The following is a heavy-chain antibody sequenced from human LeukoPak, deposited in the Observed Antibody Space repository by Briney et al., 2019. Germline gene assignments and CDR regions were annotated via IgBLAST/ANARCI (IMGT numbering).Heavy chain of an antibody. CDR1: GGTFSSYA. D-gene: IGHD6-6*01. J-gene: IGHJ4*02. Sequence: SVKVSCKASGGTFSSYAISWVRQAPGQGLERMGRIIPIFGTANYAQKFQGRVTITTDESTSTAYMELSSLRSEDTAVYYCARVPPPIAAREFDKYYFDYWGQGTLVTVSS. CDR2: IIPIFGTA. CDR3: ARVPPPIAAREFDKYYFDY. V-gene: IGHV1-69*05.